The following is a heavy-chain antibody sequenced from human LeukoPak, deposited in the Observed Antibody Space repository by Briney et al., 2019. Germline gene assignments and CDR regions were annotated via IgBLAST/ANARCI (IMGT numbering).Heavy chain of an antibody. CDR1: GGSFSGYY. D-gene: IGHD3-10*01. V-gene: IGHV4-34*01. CDR2: INHSGST. CDR3: AREMDGSGSGGFDY. J-gene: IGHJ4*02. Sequence: SETLSLTCAVYGGSFSGYYWSWIRQPPGKGLEWIGEINHSGSTNYNPSLKSRVTISVDTSKNQFSLKLSSVTAADTAVYYCAREMDGSGSGGFDYWGQGTLVTVSS.